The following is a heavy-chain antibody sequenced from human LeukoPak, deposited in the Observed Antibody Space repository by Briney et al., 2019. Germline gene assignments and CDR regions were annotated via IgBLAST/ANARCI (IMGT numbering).Heavy chain of an antibody. Sequence: ASVKVSCKASGGTFTSYAISWVRQAPGHGLEWMGRVLPILDIANYAPKFQGRVTFTADRATSTAYVELSSLRSEDTAVYYCARAEGWEPANYFDYWGQGTLVTISS. J-gene: IGHJ4*02. D-gene: IGHD1-26*01. CDR2: VLPILDIA. CDR1: GGTFTSYA. CDR3: ARAEGWEPANYFDY. V-gene: IGHV1-69*04.